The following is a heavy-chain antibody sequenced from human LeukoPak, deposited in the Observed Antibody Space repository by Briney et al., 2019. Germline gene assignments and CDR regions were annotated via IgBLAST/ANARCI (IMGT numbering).Heavy chain of an antibody. CDR1: GFTFSDYY. J-gene: IGHJ6*02. CDR3: AIEPFASYRTYGLDV. CDR2: ISSSSITI. Sequence: RGGSLRLSCAASGFTFSDYYMIWIRQSPGKVLEWVSYISSSSITIYYADSVKGRFTISRDNAKNSLYLQMNSLRAEDTAVYYCAIEPFASYRTYGLDVWGQGTTVTVSS. D-gene: IGHD1-14*01. V-gene: IGHV3-11*01.